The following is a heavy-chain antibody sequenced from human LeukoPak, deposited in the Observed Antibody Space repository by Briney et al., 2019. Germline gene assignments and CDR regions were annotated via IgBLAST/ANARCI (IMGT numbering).Heavy chain of an antibody. CDR1: GFIFSKYW. V-gene: IGHV3-7*01. CDR2: IRQDGGDI. CDR3: ARDQDVVVLLGIIAYDAFDL. J-gene: IGHJ3*01. Sequence: GGSLRLSCTASGFIFSKYWITWLRQAPGKGLEWVSNIRQDGGDIHYVDSVKGRFTISRDNGKISLYLQMNSLRAEDTAVYYCARDQDVVVLLGIIAYDAFDLWGQGTMVTVSS. D-gene: IGHD2-15*01.